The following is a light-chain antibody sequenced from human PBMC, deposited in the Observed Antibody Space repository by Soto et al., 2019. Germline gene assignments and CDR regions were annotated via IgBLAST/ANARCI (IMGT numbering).Light chain of an antibody. Sequence: QLVLTQSPSASASLGASVKLTCTLSSGHSNYSIAWHQQQSEKAPRYLMKLNRDGSHSKGDGIPDRFSGSSSGAERYLTIASLQCEDEADYYCQTGGSGIVVFGGGTKVTFL. CDR3: QTGGSGIVV. CDR1: SGHSNYS. V-gene: IGLV4-69*01. J-gene: IGLJ2*01. CDR2: LNRDGSH.